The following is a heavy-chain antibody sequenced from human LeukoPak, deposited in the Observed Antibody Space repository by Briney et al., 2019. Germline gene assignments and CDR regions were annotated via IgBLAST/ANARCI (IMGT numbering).Heavy chain of an antibody. Sequence: PGGSLRLSCAASEFSFSSYVMHWVRQAPGKGLEWVAYIRYDGSNKYYADSVKGRFTISRDNSKNTLYLQMNSLRAEDTAVYYCAKDPPFIVVVVAAIFDYWGQGTLVTVSS. CDR2: IRYDGSNK. CDR3: AKDPPFIVVVVAAIFDY. D-gene: IGHD2-15*01. V-gene: IGHV3-30*02. CDR1: EFSFSSYV. J-gene: IGHJ4*02.